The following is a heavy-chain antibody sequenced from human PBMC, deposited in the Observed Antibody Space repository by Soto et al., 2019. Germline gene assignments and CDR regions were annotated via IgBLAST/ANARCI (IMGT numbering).Heavy chain of an antibody. D-gene: IGHD1-26*01. CDR2: ISAYNGNT. CDR1: GYTFTNYG. CDR3: ARIVGADRRWFDP. V-gene: IGHV1-18*01. J-gene: IGHJ5*02. Sequence: QVQLVQSGAEVKKPGASVKVSCKASGYTFTNYGLTWVRPATGQVLEWMGWISAYNGNTNYAQKLQGRVTMTTDTSTSTAYMELRSLRADDTAVYYCARIVGADRRWFDPWGQGSLVTVSS.